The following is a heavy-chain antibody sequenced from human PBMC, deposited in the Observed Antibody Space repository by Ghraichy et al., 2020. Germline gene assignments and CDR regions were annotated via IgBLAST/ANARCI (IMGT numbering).Heavy chain of an antibody. Sequence: SVKVSCKASGGTFSSYAISWVRQAPGQGLEWMGGIIPIFGIANYAQKFQGRVTITADKSTSTAYMELSSLRSEDTAVYYCARAKGYSSSWYVDYYYGMEVWGQGTTVTVSS. J-gene: IGHJ6*02. CDR1: GGTFSSYA. V-gene: IGHV1-69*10. D-gene: IGHD6-13*01. CDR3: ARAKGYSSSWYVDYYYGMEV. CDR2: IIPIFGIA.